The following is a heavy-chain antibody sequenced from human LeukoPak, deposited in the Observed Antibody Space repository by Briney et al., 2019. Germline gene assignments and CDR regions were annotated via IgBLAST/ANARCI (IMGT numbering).Heavy chain of an antibody. Sequence: GGSLRLSCAASGFTFSSYGMHWVRQAPGKGLEWVAFIRYDGSNKYYADSVKGRFTISRDNSKNTLYLQMNSLRAEDTAVYYCAREGGYYDSSGYYSPYYYYMDVWGKGTTVTVSS. V-gene: IGHV3-30*02. CDR3: AREGGYYDSSGYYSPYYYYMDV. CDR1: GFTFSSYG. J-gene: IGHJ6*03. CDR2: IRYDGSNK. D-gene: IGHD3-22*01.